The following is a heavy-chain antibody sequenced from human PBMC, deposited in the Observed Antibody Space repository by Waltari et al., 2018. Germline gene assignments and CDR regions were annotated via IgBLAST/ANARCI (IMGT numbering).Heavy chain of an antibody. CDR2: IYYSGST. J-gene: IGHJ3*01. Sequence: QVQLQESGPGLVKPSQTLSLTCTVSGGSISRGDYYWSRLRQPPGKGLEWIGYIYYSGSTYYNPSLKSRVTISVDTSKNQFSLKLSSVTAADTAVYYCAREPYYYDSSGYPWGQGTMVTVSS. CDR3: AREPYYYDSSGYP. CDR1: GGSISRGDYY. D-gene: IGHD3-22*01. V-gene: IGHV4-30-4*08.